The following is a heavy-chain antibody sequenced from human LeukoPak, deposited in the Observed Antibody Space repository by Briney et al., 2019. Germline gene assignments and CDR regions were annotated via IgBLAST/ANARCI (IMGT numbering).Heavy chain of an antibody. V-gene: IGHV3-7*01. CDR1: GFTFIGYW. CDR2: IRKDGNEK. Sequence: GWSLSLSCAASGFTFIGYWMSWVRQAPGKGLEGVANIRKDGNEKSSVDSVKGRFTISRDNAENSVYLQMNSLRAEDTAVYYCAREGVGGMDVWGKGTTVTVSS. CDR3: AREGVGGMDV. D-gene: IGHD3-16*01. J-gene: IGHJ6*03.